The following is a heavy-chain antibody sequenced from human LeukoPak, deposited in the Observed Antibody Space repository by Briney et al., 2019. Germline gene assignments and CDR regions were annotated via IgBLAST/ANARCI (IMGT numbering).Heavy chain of an antibody. CDR1: GFTFSSYA. V-gene: IGHV3-23*01. CDR2: ISGSGGST. D-gene: IGHD3-22*01. J-gene: IGHJ4*02. CDR3: AKGGEYYYDSSPFDY. Sequence: GGSLRLSCAASGFTFSSYAMSWVRQAPGKGLEWVSAISGSGGSTYYADSVKGRFTISRDNSKNTLYLQMNSLRAEDTAVYCCAKGGEYYYDSSPFDYWGQGTLVTVSS.